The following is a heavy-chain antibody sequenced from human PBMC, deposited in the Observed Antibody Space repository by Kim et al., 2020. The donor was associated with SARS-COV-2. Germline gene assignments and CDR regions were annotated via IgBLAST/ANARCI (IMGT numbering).Heavy chain of an antibody. CDR3: ARRTEFTIFGVVISNWFDP. CDR2: MNPNSGNT. J-gene: IGHJ5*02. D-gene: IGHD3-3*01. Sequence: ASVKVSCKASGYTFTSYDINWVRQATGQGLEWMGWMNPNSGNTGYAQKFQGRVTMTRNTSISTAYMELSSLRSEDTAVYYCARRTEFTIFGVVISNWFDPWGQGTLVTVSS. V-gene: IGHV1-8*01. CDR1: GYTFTSYD.